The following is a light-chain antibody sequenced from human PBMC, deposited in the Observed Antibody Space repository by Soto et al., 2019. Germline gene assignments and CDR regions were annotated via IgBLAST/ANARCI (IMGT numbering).Light chain of an antibody. V-gene: IGLV7-43*01. CDR1: TGAVTSGHH. CDR2: STD. Sequence: QTVVTQESSLTVSPGGTVTLTCASSTGAVTSGHHPHWLQQKPGQAPRTVIYSTDNKQDWTPARFSGSLLGGKAALTVSGVQPEDEAEYYCLFYYGGALPHWVFGGGTKLTVL. CDR3: LFYYGGALPHWV. J-gene: IGLJ2*01.